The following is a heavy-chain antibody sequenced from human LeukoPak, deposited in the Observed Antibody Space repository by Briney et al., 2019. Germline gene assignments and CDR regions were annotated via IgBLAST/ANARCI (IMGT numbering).Heavy chain of an antibody. J-gene: IGHJ4*02. CDR1: AFTFNTFA. V-gene: IGHV3-23*01. D-gene: IGHD4-23*01. CDR3: AKDSSTTVVIPYSYFDY. Sequence: PGGSLRLSCAASAFTFNTFAMSWVRQAPGKGLEWVSAISGSAEKTYYADSVKGRFTISRDNSKNTLYLQMTSLRDDDTAVYYCAKDSSTTVVIPYSYFDYWGQGTLLTVSS. CDR2: ISGSAEKT.